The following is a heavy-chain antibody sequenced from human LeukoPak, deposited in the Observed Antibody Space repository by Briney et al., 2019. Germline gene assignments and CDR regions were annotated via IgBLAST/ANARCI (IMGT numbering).Heavy chain of an antibody. D-gene: IGHD1-26*01. CDR3: AKEPIDRGSYKFGP. CDR1: GFTVSSNY. CDR2: IYSGGST. J-gene: IGHJ5*02. V-gene: IGHV3-53*01. Sequence: GGSLRLSCAASGFTVSSNYMSWVRQAPGKGLEWVSVIYSGGSTYYADSVKGRFTISRDNSKNTLYLQMTSLRAEDTAVYYVAKEPIDRGSYKFGPWGQGNLVTVSS.